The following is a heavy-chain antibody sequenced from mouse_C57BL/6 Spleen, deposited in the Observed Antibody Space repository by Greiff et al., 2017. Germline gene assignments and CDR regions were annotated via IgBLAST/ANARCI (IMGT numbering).Heavy chain of an antibody. CDR2: IHPNSGST. CDR3: ARGGPCWYFEV. CDR1: GYTFTSYW. Sequence: QVQLQQPGAELVKPGASVKLSCKASGYTFTSYWMHWVKQRPGQGLEWIGMIHPNSGSTNYNEKFKSKAKLTVDKSSSTAYMQLSSLTSGDSAVYYGARGGPCWYFEVWGTGTTVTVSS. V-gene: IGHV1-64*01. J-gene: IGHJ1*03.